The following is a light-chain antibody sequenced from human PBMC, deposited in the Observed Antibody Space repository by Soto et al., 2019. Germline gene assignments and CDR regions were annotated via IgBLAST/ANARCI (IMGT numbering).Light chain of an antibody. V-gene: IGKV3D-15*01. J-gene: IGKJ5*01. CDR2: GAS. CDR1: QSINRD. Sequence: IVMTDSPSTLSVSPGESATLSCRASQSINRDLAWYEQKPGQTPRRVIYGASTWGTGVPPRFTGSGSGTEFTLTISNLQSEDFAVYYCQQYHSWLITFGQGKRLEIK. CDR3: QQYHSWLIT.